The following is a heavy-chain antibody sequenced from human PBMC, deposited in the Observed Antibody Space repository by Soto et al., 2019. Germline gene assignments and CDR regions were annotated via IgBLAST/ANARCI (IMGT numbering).Heavy chain of an antibody. V-gene: IGHV4-59*08. Sequence: SETLSLTCTVSGGSISIYYWSWIRQPPGKGLEWIGYIYYSGSTNYNPSLKSRVTISVDTSKNQFSLKLSSVTAADTAVYYCARLAGNYGDYYFDYWGQGTLVTVS. CDR3: ARLAGNYGDYYFDY. D-gene: IGHD4-17*01. CDR2: IYYSGST. J-gene: IGHJ4*02. CDR1: GGSISIYY.